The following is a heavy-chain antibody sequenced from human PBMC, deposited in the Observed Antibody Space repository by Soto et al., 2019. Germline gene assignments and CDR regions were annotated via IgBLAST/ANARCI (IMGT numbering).Heavy chain of an antibody. J-gene: IGHJ4*02. CDR3: ARERFGNFDFDY. CDR2: ISSSSRTI. Sequence: VGPMRLSCAASGFTFATYSMNWVSQAPGKGLEWVSYISSSSRTIYYADSVKGRFTISRDNAQNSLYLQMNSLGAEDTAVYYCARERFGNFDFDYWGQGALVTVSS. D-gene: IGHD3-16*01. CDR1: GFTFATYS. V-gene: IGHV3-48*01.